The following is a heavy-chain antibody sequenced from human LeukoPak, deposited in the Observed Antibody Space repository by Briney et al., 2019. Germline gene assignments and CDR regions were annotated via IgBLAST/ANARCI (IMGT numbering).Heavy chain of an antibody. Sequence: SVKVSCKASGGTFSSYAISWVRQAPGQGLEWMGGIIPIFGTANYAQKFQGRVTITADESTSTAYMGLSSLRSEDTAVYYCARVFPEGSTVYFDYWGQGTLVTVSS. J-gene: IGHJ4*02. D-gene: IGHD2-2*01. CDR2: IIPIFGTA. CDR3: ARVFPEGSTVYFDY. V-gene: IGHV1-69*13. CDR1: GGTFSSYA.